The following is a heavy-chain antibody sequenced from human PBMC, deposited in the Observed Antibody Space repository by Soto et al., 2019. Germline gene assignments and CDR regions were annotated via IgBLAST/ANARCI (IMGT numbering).Heavy chain of an antibody. Sequence: GSLRLSCAASGFTFDDYAMHWVRQAPGKGLEWVSAISGSGGSTYYADSVKGRFTISRDNSKNTLYPQMNSLRAEDTAVYYCAKDTIVVVPAATLNWFDPWGQGTLVTVSS. J-gene: IGHJ5*02. V-gene: IGHV3-23*01. CDR1: GFTFDDYA. CDR3: AKDTIVVVPAATLNWFDP. D-gene: IGHD2-2*01. CDR2: ISGSGGST.